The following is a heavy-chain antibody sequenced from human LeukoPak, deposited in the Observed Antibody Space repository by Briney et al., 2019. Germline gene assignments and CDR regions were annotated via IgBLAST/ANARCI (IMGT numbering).Heavy chain of an antibody. D-gene: IGHD3-22*01. CDR2: IYYSGST. Sequence: SETLTLICTLSVGPISSYYWSWIRQPPGKGLEWIGYIYYSGSTNYNPSLKSRVTISVDTSKKQFSLKLSSVTAADTAVYYCARDSTFYDSSGYLDYGMELWG. V-gene: IGHV4-59*01. CDR1: VGPISSYY. CDR3: ARDSTFYDSSGYLDYGMEL. J-gene: IGHJ6*02.